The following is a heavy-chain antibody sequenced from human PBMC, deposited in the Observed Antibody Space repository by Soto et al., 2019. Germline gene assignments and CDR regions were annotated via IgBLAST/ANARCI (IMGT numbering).Heavy chain of an antibody. Sequence: SLRLSCAASGFTFSNSIINWFRQAPGQGLEWVASISGSSDFLNYAHSLKGRFTISRDTATNSLYLQMNSLRAEDTAVYYCATSTGYALNTWGQGTMVTVSS. D-gene: IGHD2-2*01. CDR3: ATSTGYALNT. V-gene: IGHV3-21*01. CDR1: GFTFSNSI. CDR2: ISGSSDFL. J-gene: IGHJ3*02.